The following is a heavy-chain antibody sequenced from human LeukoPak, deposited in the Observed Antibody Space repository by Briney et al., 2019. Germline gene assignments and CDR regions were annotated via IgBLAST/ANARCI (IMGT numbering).Heavy chain of an antibody. CDR2: IYHSGST. J-gene: IGHJ5*02. D-gene: IGHD3-3*01. V-gene: IGHV4-4*02. Sequence: SGTLSLTCAVSGGSISNSNWWSWVRQSPGKGLEWIGEIYHSGSTNYNPSLESRVTISVDTSKNQFSLKLSSVTAADTAVYYCARDLWSGYYTAPNWFDPWGQGTLVTVSS. CDR1: GGSISNSNW. CDR3: ARDLWSGYYTAPNWFDP.